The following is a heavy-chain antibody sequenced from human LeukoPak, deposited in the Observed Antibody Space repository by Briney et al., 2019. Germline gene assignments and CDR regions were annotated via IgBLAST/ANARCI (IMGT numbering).Heavy chain of an antibody. CDR2: ISSSSSYI. J-gene: IGHJ4*02. D-gene: IGHD3-22*01. Sequence: PGGSLRLSCAASGFTFRSYSMNWVRQAPGKGLEWVSCISSSSSYIYYADSVKGRFTISRDNAKNSLYLQMNSLRAEDTAVYYCAGAHYYDSSDMGYWGQGTLVTVSS. V-gene: IGHV3-21*01. CDR3: AGAHYYDSSDMGY. CDR1: GFTFRSYS.